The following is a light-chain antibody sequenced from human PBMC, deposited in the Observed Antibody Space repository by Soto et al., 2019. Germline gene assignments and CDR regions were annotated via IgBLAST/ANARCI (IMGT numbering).Light chain of an antibody. Sequence: QSVLTQPPSASGTPGQIVAISCSGRSSNIGSNTVTWYQQLPGTAPKLLIYSTSQRSSGVPGRFSGSKSGASASLSISGLQSEDEADYYCAAWDDRLDVYVFGTGTKATVL. V-gene: IGLV1-44*01. J-gene: IGLJ1*01. CDR3: AAWDDRLDVYV. CDR2: STS. CDR1: SSNIGSNT.